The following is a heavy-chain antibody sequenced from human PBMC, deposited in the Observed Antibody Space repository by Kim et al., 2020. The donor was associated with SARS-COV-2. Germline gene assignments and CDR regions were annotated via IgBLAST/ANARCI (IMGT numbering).Heavy chain of an antibody. Sequence: GGSLRLSCAASGFTFSSYAMSWVRQAPGKGLEWVSAISGSGGSTYYADSVKGRFTISRDNSKNTLYLQMNSLRAEDTAVYYCARREGYYYYGMDVWGQGTTVTVSS. D-gene: IGHD1-26*01. CDR3: ARREGYYYYGMDV. CDR1: GFTFSSYA. V-gene: IGHV3-23*01. J-gene: IGHJ6*02. CDR2: ISGSGGST.